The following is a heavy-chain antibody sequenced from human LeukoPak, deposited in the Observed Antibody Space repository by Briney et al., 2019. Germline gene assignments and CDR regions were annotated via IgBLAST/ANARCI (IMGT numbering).Heavy chain of an antibody. CDR1: GFTVSSNY. J-gene: IGHJ4*02. CDR2: IYSGGST. V-gene: IGHV3-66*01. D-gene: IGHD3-16*01. CDR3: ARAGGPKEFDY. Sequence: QPGGSLRLSSAASGFTVSSNYMSWVRQAPGKGLEWVSVIYSGGSTYYADSVKGRFTISRDNSKNTLYLQMNSLRAEDTAVYYCARAGGPKEFDYWGQGTLVTVSS.